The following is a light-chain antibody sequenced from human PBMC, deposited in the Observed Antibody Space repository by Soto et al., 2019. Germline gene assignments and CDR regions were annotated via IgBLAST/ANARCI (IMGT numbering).Light chain of an antibody. CDR2: DVT. Sequence: QSALNQPPSASPSPGQSVTISCTGTSSDVGRYNFVSWYQQHPGKAHKLKIFDVTKRPSGVPDRFSGSKAGNTASLTVSGLQAVDVADYYSGSLATDYHTHHVFRTRTKVTV. CDR3: GSLATDYHTHHV. CDR1: SSDVGRYNF. V-gene: IGLV2-8*01. J-gene: IGLJ1*01.